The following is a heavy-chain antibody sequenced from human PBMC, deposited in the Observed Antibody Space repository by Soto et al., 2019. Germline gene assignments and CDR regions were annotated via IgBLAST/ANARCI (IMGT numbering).Heavy chain of an antibody. CDR3: ARGGILDFWSGYYYGY. CDR2: IYYSGST. D-gene: IGHD3-3*01. Sequence: SQKWSVGDGCISRYYWNRFRQHPGKGLEWIGYIYYSGSTNYNPSLKSRVTISVDTSKNQFSLKLSSVTAADTAVYYCARGGILDFWSGYYYGYWGQGTLVTVSS. CDR1: DGCISRYY. V-gene: IGHV4-59*01. J-gene: IGHJ4*02.